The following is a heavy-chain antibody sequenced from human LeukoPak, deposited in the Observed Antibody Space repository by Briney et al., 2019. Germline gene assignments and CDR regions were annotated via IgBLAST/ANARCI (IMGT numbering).Heavy chain of an antibody. J-gene: IGHJ4*02. CDR1: GASISGSGSF. D-gene: IGHD2-15*01. Sequence: PSETLSLTCAVSGASISGSGSFWGWIRQPPGKGLEWIGSIYSGGITYYNPSLKSRVTISEDTSKNQFPLKMTSMTAADTAIYYCWLEKVVAAYFDSWGQGTLVTVSS. CDR2: IYSGGIT. V-gene: IGHV4-39*06. CDR3: WLEKVVAAYFDS.